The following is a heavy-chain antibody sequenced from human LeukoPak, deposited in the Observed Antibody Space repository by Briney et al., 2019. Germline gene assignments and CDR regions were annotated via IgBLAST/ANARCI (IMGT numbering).Heavy chain of an antibody. V-gene: IGHV4-34*01. Sequence: PSETLSLTCAVYGGSFSGYYWSWIRQPPGKGLEWIGEINHSGSTNYNPSLKSRVTISVDTSKNQFSLKLSSVTVADTAVYYCARGNNYDNAPGQGYYFDYWGQGTLVAVSS. CDR1: GGSFSGYY. D-gene: IGHD3-16*01. CDR3: ARGNNYDNAPGQGYYFDY. CDR2: INHSGST. J-gene: IGHJ4*02.